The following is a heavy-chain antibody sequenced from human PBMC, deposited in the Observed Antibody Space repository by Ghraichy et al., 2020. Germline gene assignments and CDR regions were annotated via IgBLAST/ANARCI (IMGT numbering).Heavy chain of an antibody. Sequence: GESLNISCAASGFTFSSYAMSWVRQAPGKGLEWVSAISGSGGSTYYADSVKGRFTISRDNSKNTLYLQMNSLRAEDTAVYYCAKGIFAAAAGTIPLYFDYWGQGTLVTVSS. CDR3: AKGIFAAAAGTIPLYFDY. V-gene: IGHV3-23*01. D-gene: IGHD6-13*01. J-gene: IGHJ4*02. CDR1: GFTFSSYA. CDR2: ISGSGGST.